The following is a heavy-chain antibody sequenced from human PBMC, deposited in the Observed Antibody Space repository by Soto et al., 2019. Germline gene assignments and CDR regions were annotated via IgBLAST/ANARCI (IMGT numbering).Heavy chain of an antibody. Sequence: QVQLQESGPGLVKPSETLSLTCTVSGGSISSYYWSWIRQPPGKGLEWIGYIYYSGSTYYNPSLKSRVTISVDTSKNQFSLKLSSVTAADTAVYYCARDQRTGDLDYWGQGTLVTVSS. J-gene: IGHJ4*02. CDR2: IYYSGST. D-gene: IGHD7-27*01. V-gene: IGHV4-59*12. CDR1: GGSISSYY. CDR3: ARDQRTGDLDY.